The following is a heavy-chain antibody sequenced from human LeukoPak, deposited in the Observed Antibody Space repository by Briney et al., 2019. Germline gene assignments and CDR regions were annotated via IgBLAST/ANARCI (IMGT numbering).Heavy chain of an antibody. CDR2: IYSGGST. CDR1: GDSTSSGAYY. Sequence: SQTLSLTCTVSGDSTSSGAYYWSWIRQPDGKGLEWIGRIYSGGSTNYNPSLKSRVTISVDTSKNQFSLKLSSVTAADTAVYYYAREGSIYYYDSSGYLGYWGQGTLVTVSS. J-gene: IGHJ4*02. V-gene: IGHV4-61*02. D-gene: IGHD3-22*01. CDR3: AREGSIYYYDSSGYLGY.